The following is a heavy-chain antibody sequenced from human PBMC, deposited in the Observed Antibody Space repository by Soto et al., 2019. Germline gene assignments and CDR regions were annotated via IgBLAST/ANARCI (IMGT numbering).Heavy chain of an antibody. J-gene: IGHJ5*02. CDR2: ISAYNGNT. V-gene: IGHV1-18*01. CDR3: ASAEYSSSSTWFDP. D-gene: IGHD6-6*01. Sequence: ASVKVSCKASGYTFTSYGIRWVRQAPGQGLEWMGWISAYNGNTNYAQKLQGRVTMTTDTSTSTAYMELRSLRSDDTAVYYCASAEYSSSSTWFDPWGQGTLVTVSS. CDR1: GYTFTSYG.